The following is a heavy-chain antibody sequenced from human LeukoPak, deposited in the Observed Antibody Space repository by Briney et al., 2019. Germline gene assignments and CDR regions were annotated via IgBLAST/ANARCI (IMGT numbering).Heavy chain of an antibody. V-gene: IGHV1-2*02. Sequence: ASVKVSCKASGYTFTGYYLHWVRQAPGQGLEWMGWINPNSGGTIYAQRFQGRVTMTRDTSINTAYMELSSLRSDDTAVYYCATFTSIKRRTYDWFDPWGQGTLVTVSS. J-gene: IGHJ5*02. CDR3: ATFTSIKRRTYDWFDP. D-gene: IGHD6-6*01. CDR1: GYTFTGYY. CDR2: INPNSGGT.